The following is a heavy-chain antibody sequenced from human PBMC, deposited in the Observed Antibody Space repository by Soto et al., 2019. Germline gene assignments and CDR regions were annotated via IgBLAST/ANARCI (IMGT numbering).Heavy chain of an antibody. CDR1: GGSFSGYY. J-gene: IGHJ5*02. V-gene: IGHV4-34*01. D-gene: IGHD6-19*01. CDR2: INHSGST. Sequence: SETLSLTCAVYGGSFSGYYWSWIRQPPGKGLEWIGEINHSGSTNYNPSLKSRVTISVDTSKNQFSLKLSSVTAADTAVYYCARGSSGWYRRWFDPWGQGTLVTVSS. CDR3: ARGSSGWYRRWFDP.